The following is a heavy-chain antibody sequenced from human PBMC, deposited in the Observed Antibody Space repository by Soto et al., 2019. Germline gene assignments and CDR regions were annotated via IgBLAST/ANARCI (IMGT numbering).Heavy chain of an antibody. CDR3: ARDSPNPQAWQWLSRAFDI. V-gene: IGHV1-18*04. CDR1: GYTFTSYG. J-gene: IGHJ3*02. D-gene: IGHD6-19*01. CDR2: ISAYNGNT. Sequence: GAAVKVYCKASGYTFTSYGLSWVRQAPGQGLEWMGWISAYNGNTNYAQKLQGRVTMTTDTSTSTAYMELRSLRSDDTAVYYCARDSPNPQAWQWLSRAFDIWGQGTMVTVSS.